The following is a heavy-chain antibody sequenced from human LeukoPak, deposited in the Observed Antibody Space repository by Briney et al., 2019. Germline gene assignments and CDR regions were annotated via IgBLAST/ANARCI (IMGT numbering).Heavy chain of an antibody. D-gene: IGHD3-16*01. V-gene: IGHV1-2*02. J-gene: IGHJ4*02. Sequence: ASVKVSCKASGYTFTGYYMHWVRQAPGQGLEWMGWINPNSGGTNYAQKFQGRVTITADKSTSTAYMELSSLRSEDTAVYYCARALGGREVYFDYWGQGTLVTVSS. CDR3: ARALGGREVYFDY. CDR2: INPNSGGT. CDR1: GYTFTGYY.